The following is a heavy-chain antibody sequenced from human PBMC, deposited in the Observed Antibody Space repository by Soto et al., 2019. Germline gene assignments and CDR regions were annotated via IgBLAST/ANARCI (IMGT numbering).Heavy chain of an antibody. V-gene: IGHV3-30-3*01. D-gene: IGHD4-17*01. CDR3: ARDSTVTTQGVFDY. Sequence: QVQLVESGGGVVQPGRSLRLSCAASGFTFSSYAMHWVRQAPGKGLEWVAVISYDGSNKYYADSVKGRFTISRDNSKNTLYLQINSLRAEDTAVYYCARDSTVTTQGVFDYWGQGTLVTVSS. CDR2: ISYDGSNK. CDR1: GFTFSSYA. J-gene: IGHJ4*02.